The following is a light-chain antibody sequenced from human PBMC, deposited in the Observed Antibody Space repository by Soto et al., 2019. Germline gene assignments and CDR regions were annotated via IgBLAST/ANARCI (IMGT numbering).Light chain of an antibody. CDR3: LQYNDWWT. CDR1: QSVTSS. V-gene: IGKV3-15*01. J-gene: IGKJ1*01. CDR2: GAS. Sequence: EIVMTQSPATLSFSPGERATLSCRASQSVTSSLAWYQQKPGRSPRLLIYGASTRATGIPARFSGSGSGTEFTLTISSLQSEDFAVYYCLQYNDWWTFGQGTKVDIK.